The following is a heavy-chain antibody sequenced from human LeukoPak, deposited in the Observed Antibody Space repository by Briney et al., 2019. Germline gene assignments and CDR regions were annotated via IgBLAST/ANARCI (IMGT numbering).Heavy chain of an antibody. CDR2: MNQDGSEK. Sequence: GGSLGLSCAASGFTFSDSWMSWVRQAPGKGLEWVANMNQDGSEKDYVDSVKGRFTISRDNARNSLYLQMGSLRAEDTAVYYCATYTHWVAGDVWGQGTTVTVSS. J-gene: IGHJ6*02. V-gene: IGHV3-7*01. CDR3: ATYTHWVAGDV. D-gene: IGHD3-16*01. CDR1: GFTFSDSW.